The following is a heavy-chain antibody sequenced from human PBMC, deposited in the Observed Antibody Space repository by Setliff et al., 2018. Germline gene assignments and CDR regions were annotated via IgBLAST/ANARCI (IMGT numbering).Heavy chain of an antibody. J-gene: IGHJ6*03. CDR1: GYSFSTYA. V-gene: IGHV7-4-1*02. D-gene: IGHD3-3*01. CDR2: INTNTGNP. CDR3: ARGGDIITIFGVVTPDYYYYMDV. Sequence: ASVKVSCKASGYSFSTYAMSWIRQAPGQGLEWMGWINTNTGNPSYAQGFTGRFVFSLDTSVSTAYLQISSLKAEDTALYYCARGGDIITIFGVVTPDYYYYMDVWGTGTTVTVS.